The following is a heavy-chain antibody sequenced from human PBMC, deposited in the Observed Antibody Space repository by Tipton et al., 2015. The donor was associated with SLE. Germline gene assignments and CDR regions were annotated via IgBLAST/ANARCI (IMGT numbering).Heavy chain of an antibody. D-gene: IGHD3-16*01. CDR1: GGSISSGRYY. CDR2: IYYSGGT. Sequence: TLSLTCTVSGGSISSGRYYCSWIRQHPGKGLEWIGYIYYSGGTYYNPSLESRATISVDTSNNQFSLKLTSVTAADTAVYYCARHLRLGSYITSNYYLYHGLDVWGQGTTVTVSS. CDR3: ARHLRLGSYITSNYYLYHGLDV. V-gene: IGHV4-31*03. J-gene: IGHJ6*02.